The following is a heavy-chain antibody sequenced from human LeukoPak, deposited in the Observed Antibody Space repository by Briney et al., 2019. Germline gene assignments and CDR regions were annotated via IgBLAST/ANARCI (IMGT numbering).Heavy chain of an antibody. J-gene: IGHJ5*02. D-gene: IGHD6-13*01. Sequence: ASVTVSCKVSGYTLTELSMHWVRQAPGKGLEWMGGFDPEDGETIYAQKFQGRVTMTEDTSTDTAYMELSSLRSEDTAVYYCAARAASGTAWFDPWGQGTVTTVSS. CDR2: FDPEDGET. CDR3: AARAASGTAWFDP. V-gene: IGHV1-24*01. CDR1: GYTLTELS.